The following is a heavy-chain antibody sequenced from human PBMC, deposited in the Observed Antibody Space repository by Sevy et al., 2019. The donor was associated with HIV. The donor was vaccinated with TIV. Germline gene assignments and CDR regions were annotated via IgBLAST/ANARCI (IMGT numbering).Heavy chain of an antibody. D-gene: IGHD3-22*01. Sequence: ASVKVSCKASGYTFTSYGISWVRQAPGQGLEWMGWISAYNGNTNYAQKLQGRVTMTTDTSTSTAYMELRSLRSDDTAVYYCARDKYYDSSGHPDYWGQGTLVTVSS. CDR3: ARDKYYDSSGHPDY. CDR2: ISAYNGNT. CDR1: GYTFTSYG. J-gene: IGHJ4*02. V-gene: IGHV1-18*01.